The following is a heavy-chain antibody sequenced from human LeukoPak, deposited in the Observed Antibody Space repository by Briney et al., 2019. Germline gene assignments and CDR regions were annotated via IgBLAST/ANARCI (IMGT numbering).Heavy chain of an antibody. CDR1: GYTFTGYY. J-gene: IGHJ5*02. CDR2: INPKSGAT. CDR3: ARGDYYGSLKVVAA. D-gene: IGHD3-10*01. Sequence: GASVKVSCKASGYTFTGYYMHWVRQAPGQGLEWMGWINPKSGATNYAQKFQDRVTMTRDTSISTGYMELDLLRSDDTAVYYCARGDYYGSLKVVAAWGQGTLVTISS. V-gene: IGHV1-2*02.